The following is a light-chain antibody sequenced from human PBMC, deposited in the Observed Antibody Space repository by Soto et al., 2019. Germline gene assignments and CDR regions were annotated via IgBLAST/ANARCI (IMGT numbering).Light chain of an antibody. V-gene: IGKV3-11*01. J-gene: IGKJ4*01. CDR3: QQRGNWPLT. Sequence: EIVLTQSPATLSLSPGERATLSCRASQSVSSYLAWSQQKPGQAPRLLIYDASNRATGIPARFSGSGSGTDFTLTMRSIGPEDCAVYYGQQRGNWPLTFGGGTKVEIQ. CDR1: QSVSSY. CDR2: DAS.